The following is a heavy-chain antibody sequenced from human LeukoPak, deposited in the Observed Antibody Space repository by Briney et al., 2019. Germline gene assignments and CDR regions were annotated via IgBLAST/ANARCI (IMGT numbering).Heavy chain of an antibody. CDR1: GFTFSSYA. CDR3: ARDRRITMIVVVRQDSNWFDP. Sequence: PGGSLRLSCAASGFTFSSYAMHWVRQAPGKGLEWVAVISYDGSNKYYADSVKGRFTISRDNSKNTLYLQMSSLRAEDTAVYYCARDRRITMIVVVRQDSNWFDPWGQGTLVTVSS. V-gene: IGHV3-30-3*01. D-gene: IGHD3-22*01. CDR2: ISYDGSNK. J-gene: IGHJ5*02.